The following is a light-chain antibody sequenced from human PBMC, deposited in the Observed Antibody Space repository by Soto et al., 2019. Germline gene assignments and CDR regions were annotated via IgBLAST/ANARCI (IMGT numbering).Light chain of an antibody. CDR2: GAS. CDR1: QSVSSSY. J-gene: IGKJ5*01. V-gene: IGKV3-20*01. CDR3: QQYGSSLLT. Sequence: EIVLTQSPGTLSLSPGERATLSCRASQSVSSSYLAWYQQKPGQAPRLLIYGASSRATGIPDRFSGSGSGTDFTLTISRLEPEDFAVYYCQQYGSSLLTLGQVTRLEIK.